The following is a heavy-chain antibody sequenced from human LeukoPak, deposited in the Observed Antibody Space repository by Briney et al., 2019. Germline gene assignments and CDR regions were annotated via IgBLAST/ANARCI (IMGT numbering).Heavy chain of an antibody. CDR1: GYTFTGCY. CDR3: ARIPGYSRNAFDI. J-gene: IGHJ3*02. V-gene: IGHV1-2*06. CDR2: INPNSGGT. Sequence: ASVKVSCKASGYTFTGCYMHWVRQAPGQGLEWMGRINPNSGGTNYAQKFQGRVTMTRDTSISTAYMELSRLRSDDTAVYYCARIPGYSRNAFDIWGQGTMVTVSS. D-gene: IGHD6-13*01.